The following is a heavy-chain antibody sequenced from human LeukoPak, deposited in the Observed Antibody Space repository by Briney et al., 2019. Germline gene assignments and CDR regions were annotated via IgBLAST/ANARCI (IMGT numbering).Heavy chain of an antibody. CDR1: GFTFSSYA. J-gene: IGHJ4*02. CDR3: ARGGSGYYYGIDY. D-gene: IGHD3-22*01. V-gene: IGHV3-30*04. CDR2: ISYDGSNK. Sequence: GRSLRLSCAASGFTFSSYAMHWVRQAPGKGLEWVAVISYDGSNKYYADSVKGRFTISRDNAKNSLYLQMNSLRAEDTAVYYCARGGSGYYYGIDYWGQGTLVTVSS.